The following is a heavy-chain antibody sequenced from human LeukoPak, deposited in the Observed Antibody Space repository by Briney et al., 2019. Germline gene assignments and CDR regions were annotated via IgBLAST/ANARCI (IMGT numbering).Heavy chain of an antibody. Sequence: GGSLRLSCAASGFTFSSYEMNWVRQAPGKGLQWVSYISYSGSSTYYADSVKGRFTISRDNSKNSLYLQMNSLRTEDTALYYCAKDSGSSSWNFDYWGQGTLVTVSS. V-gene: IGHV3-48*03. CDR3: AKDSGSSSWNFDY. CDR2: ISYSGSST. J-gene: IGHJ4*02. CDR1: GFTFSSYE. D-gene: IGHD6-13*01.